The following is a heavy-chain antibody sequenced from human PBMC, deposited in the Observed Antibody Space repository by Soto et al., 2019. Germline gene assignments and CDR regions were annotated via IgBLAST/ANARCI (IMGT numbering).Heavy chain of an antibody. V-gene: IGHV3-53*04. CDR3: ARVKWNYDNSGNVPAYYYYGMDV. CDR2: IYSIGGT. Sequence: GSLRLSCAASGFTVSSTYMSWVRQAPGKGLEWVSLIYSIGGTYYADSVKGRFTISRHNSKNTLYLQMNTLRAEDTAVYYCARVKWNYDNSGNVPAYYYYGMDVWGQGTTVTVS. CDR1: GFTVSSTY. D-gene: IGHD3-22*01. J-gene: IGHJ6*02.